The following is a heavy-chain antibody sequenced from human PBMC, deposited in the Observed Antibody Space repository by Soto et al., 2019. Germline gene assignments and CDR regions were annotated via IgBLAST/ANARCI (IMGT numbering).Heavy chain of an antibody. V-gene: IGHV3-66*01. CDR3: ARDSSSSNLYYYYYMDV. J-gene: IGHJ6*03. CDR2: IYSGGST. Sequence: GGSLRLSCAASGFTVSSNYMSWVRQAPGKGLEWVSVIYSGGSTYYADSVKGSFTISRDNSKNTLYLQMNSLRAEDTAVYYCARDSSSSNLYYYYYMDVWGKGTTVTVSS. CDR1: GFTVSSNY. D-gene: IGHD6-6*01.